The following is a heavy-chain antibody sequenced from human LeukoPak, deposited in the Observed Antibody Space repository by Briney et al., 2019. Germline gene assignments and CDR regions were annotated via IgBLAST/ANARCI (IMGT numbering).Heavy chain of an antibody. D-gene: IGHD7-27*01. V-gene: IGHV4-59*01. CDR1: GGSISSDY. CDR2: IYYSGTT. Sequence: SETLSLTCTVSGGSISSDYWSWIRQSPGKGLEWIGYIYYSGTTSYNPSLKSRVTISLDASKNQFSLKLSSVTAADTAVYYCARGANWGSPDYWGQGTLVTVSS. J-gene: IGHJ4*02. CDR3: ARGANWGSPDY.